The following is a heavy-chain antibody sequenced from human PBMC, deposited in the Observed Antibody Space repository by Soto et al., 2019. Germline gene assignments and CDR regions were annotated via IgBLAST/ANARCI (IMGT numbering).Heavy chain of an antibody. CDR2: IKSKTDGGTP. J-gene: IGHJ4*03. CDR1: GFTFSNAW. CDR3: TTDSYSSIIVLRFAY. V-gene: IGHV3-15*07. D-gene: IGHD1-26*01. Sequence: GGSLRLSCAASGFTFSNAWINWVRQAPGKGLEWVGRIKSKTDGGTPDYAATVKGRFAISRDDSKNMVYMQMNSLKTEDTGIYSCTTDSYSSIIVLRFAYWGDGTLVTVSS.